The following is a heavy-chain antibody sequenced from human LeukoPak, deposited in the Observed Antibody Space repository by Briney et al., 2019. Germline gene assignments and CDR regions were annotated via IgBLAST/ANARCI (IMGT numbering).Heavy chain of an antibody. V-gene: IGHV1-69*05. Sequence: GASVKVSCKASGGTFGSYAISWVRQAPGQGLEWMGGIIPIFGTANYAQKFQGRVTITTDESTSTAYMELSSLRSEDTAVYYCARQESRGSYLILWGQGTLVTVSS. J-gene: IGHJ4*02. CDR3: ARQESRGSYLIL. D-gene: IGHD1-26*01. CDR2: IIPIFGTA. CDR1: GGTFGSYA.